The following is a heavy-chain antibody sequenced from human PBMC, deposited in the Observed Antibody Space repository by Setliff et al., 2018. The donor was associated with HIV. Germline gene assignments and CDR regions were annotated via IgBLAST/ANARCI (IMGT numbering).Heavy chain of an antibody. CDR2: IYHSGST. CDR1: GGSISSRNW. D-gene: IGHD6-19*01. J-gene: IGHJ4*02. CDR3: ARDGADSGWDFDY. V-gene: IGHV4-4*02. Sequence: SETLSLTCAVSGGSISSRNWWSWVRQPPGKGLEWIGEIYHSGSTKYNPSLKSRATISVDTSKNQFSLKLSSVTAADTAVYYCARDGADSGWDFDYWGQGTLVTVSS.